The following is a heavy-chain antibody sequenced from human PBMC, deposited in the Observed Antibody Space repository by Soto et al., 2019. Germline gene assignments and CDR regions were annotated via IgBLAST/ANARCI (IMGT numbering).Heavy chain of an antibody. V-gene: IGHV4-39*01. Sequence: SETLSLTCTVSGGSISSSSYYWGWIRQPPGKGLEWIGSIYYSGSTYYNPSLKSRVTISVDTSKNQFSLKLSSVTAADTAVYYCARHGIAATNAFDIWGQGTMVTVSS. D-gene: IGHD6-25*01. J-gene: IGHJ3*02. CDR2: IYYSGST. CDR3: ARHGIAATNAFDI. CDR1: GGSISSSSYY.